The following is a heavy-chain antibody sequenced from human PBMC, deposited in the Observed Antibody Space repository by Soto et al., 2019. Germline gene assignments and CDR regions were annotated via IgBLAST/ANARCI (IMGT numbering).Heavy chain of an antibody. CDR1: GYTFTSYG. CDR3: ATTRYDILTGHYYYYMDV. V-gene: IGHV1-18*01. D-gene: IGHD3-9*01. Sequence: QVQLVQSGAEVKKPGASVKVSCKASGYTFTSYGISWVRQAPGQGLEWMGWISAYNGNTNYAQKLQGRVTMTTDTSTSTAYMELRSLRSDDTAVYYCATTRYDILTGHYYYYMDVWGKGTTVNVSS. J-gene: IGHJ6*03. CDR2: ISAYNGNT.